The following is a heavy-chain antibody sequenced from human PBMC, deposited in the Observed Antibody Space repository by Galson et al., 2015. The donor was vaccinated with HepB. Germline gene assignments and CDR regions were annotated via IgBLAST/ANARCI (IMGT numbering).Heavy chain of an antibody. CDR3: AKGSSGHGGYNYYYYMDV. D-gene: IGHD1-1*01. CDR1: GFTLDDYA. J-gene: IGHJ6*03. Sequence: SLRLSCAASGFTLDDYAMHWVRQAPGKGLEWVSGITWNSDTIGYADSVKGRFTISRDNAKNSLYLQMNSLRAEDTALYYCAKGSSGHGGYNYYYYMDVWGKGTTVTVSS. CDR2: ITWNSDTI. V-gene: IGHV3-9*01.